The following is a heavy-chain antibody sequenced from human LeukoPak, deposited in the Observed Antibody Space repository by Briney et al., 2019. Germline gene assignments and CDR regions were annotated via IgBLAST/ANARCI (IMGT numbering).Heavy chain of an antibody. CDR3: ARHEYGDYERGAFDI. V-gene: IGHV5-51*01. D-gene: IGHD4-17*01. J-gene: IGHJ3*02. CDR1: GYSFTSYW. Sequence: GESLKISCKGSGYSFTSYWIGWVRQMPGKGLERMGIIYPGDSDTRYSPSFQGQVTISADKSISTAYLQWSSLKASHTAMYYCARHEYGDYERGAFDIWGQGTMVTVSS. CDR2: IYPGDSDT.